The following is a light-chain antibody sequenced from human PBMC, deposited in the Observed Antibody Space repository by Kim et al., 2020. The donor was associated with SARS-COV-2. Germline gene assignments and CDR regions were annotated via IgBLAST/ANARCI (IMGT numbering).Light chain of an antibody. Sequence: QSALTQHASVSGSPGQSITISCTGTSSDVGSYNLVSWYQQHTGKAPKLMIYEVSKRPSGVSNRFSGSKSGNTASLTISGLQAEDEADYYCCSYAGSSTSPYVFGTGTKVTVL. CDR2: EVS. CDR3: CSYAGSSTSPYV. CDR1: SSDVGSYNL. J-gene: IGLJ1*01. V-gene: IGLV2-23*02.